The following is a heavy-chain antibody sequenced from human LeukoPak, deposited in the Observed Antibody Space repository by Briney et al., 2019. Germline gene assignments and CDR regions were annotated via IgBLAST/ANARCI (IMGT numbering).Heavy chain of an antibody. Sequence: PSETLSLTCTVSGGSISSYYWSWIRQPPGKGLEWIGYIYYSVSTNYNPSLKSRVTISVDTSKNQFSLKLSSVTAADTAVYYCARLGEGAAAGTFDYWGQGTLVTVSS. V-gene: IGHV4-59*08. J-gene: IGHJ4*02. CDR1: GGSISSYY. CDR3: ARLGEGAAAGTFDY. CDR2: IYYSVST. D-gene: IGHD6-13*01.